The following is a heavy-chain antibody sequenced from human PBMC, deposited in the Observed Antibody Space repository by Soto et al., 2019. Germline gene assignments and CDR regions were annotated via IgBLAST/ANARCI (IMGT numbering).Heavy chain of an antibody. J-gene: IGHJ6*03. CDR3: AGIAAAAPGDYYYMDV. D-gene: IGHD6-13*01. V-gene: IGHV3-21*01. CDR1: GFTFSSYS. CDR2: ISTSSSYI. Sequence: GGSLRLSCAASGFTFSSYSMNWVRQAPGKGLEWVSSISTSSSYIYYADSVKGRFTLSRDNAKNSLYLQLNSLRAEDTAVYYCAGIAAAAPGDYYYMDVWGKGTTVTVSS.